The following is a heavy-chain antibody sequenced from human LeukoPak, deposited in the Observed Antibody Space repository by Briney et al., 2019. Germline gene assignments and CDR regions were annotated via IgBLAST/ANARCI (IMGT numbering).Heavy chain of an antibody. V-gene: IGHV3-30-3*01. CDR1: GFTFSNYA. CDR3: ARDLSQRGFDP. CDR2: ISYDGSNK. J-gene: IGHJ5*02. Sequence: GGSLRLSCAASGFTFSNYAMHWVRQAPGKGLEWVAVISYDGSNKYYADSVKGRFTISRDNSKNTLYPQMNSLRAEDTAVYYCARDLSQRGFDPWGQGTLVTVSS.